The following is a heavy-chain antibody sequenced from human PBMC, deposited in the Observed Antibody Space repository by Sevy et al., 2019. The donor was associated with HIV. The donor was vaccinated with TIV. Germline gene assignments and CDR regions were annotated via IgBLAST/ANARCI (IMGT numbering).Heavy chain of an antibody. CDR3: ALERLSSDVAEYFQN. D-gene: IGHD1-1*01. CDR1: GFTFNRYS. CDR2: ISFHATNK. J-gene: IGHJ1*01. Sequence: GGSLRLSCAASGFTFNRYSMHWVRQAPGKGLEWVAAISFHATNKHYPDSVKGRFTISRDNFQNSLFLQMDSLRPEDTAVYYCALERLSSDVAEYFQNWDQGTLVTVSS. V-gene: IGHV3-30-3*01.